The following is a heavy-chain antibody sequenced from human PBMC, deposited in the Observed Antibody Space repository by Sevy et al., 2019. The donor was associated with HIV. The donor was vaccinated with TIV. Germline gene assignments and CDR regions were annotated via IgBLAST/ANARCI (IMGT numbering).Heavy chain of an antibody. CDR2: INHSGST. Sequence: SETLSLTCAVYGGSFSGYYWNWIRQSPGKGLEWIGEINHSGSTHYNPSLKSRVTISVDTSKNHFSLRLNSVTAADTAVYYCARAPPVVVVPGAPSWFDPWGQGTLVTVS. J-gene: IGHJ5*02. CDR1: GGSFSGYY. V-gene: IGHV4-34*01. D-gene: IGHD2-2*01. CDR3: ARAPPVVVVPGAPSWFDP.